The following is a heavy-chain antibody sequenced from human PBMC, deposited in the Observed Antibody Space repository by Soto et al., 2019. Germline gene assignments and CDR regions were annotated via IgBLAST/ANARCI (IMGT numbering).Heavy chain of an antibody. CDR3: VRASLPKAHFDA. V-gene: IGHV4-4*07. CDR2: MHTSGST. CDR1: GGSIRGYY. Sequence: PSETLSRTCTVSGGSIRGYYWSWIRQSAGMGLEWIGRMHTSGSTNYNPSLKSRVTFSVDMSKNQISLKLTSVTAADTALYYCVRASLPKAHFDAWGQGTLLTVSS. J-gene: IGHJ4*02.